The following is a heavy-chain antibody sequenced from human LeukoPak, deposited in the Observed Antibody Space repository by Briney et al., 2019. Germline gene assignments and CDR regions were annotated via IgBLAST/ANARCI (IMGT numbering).Heavy chain of an antibody. V-gene: IGHV4-59*01. CDR3: ARGEATLGHFNYYHYGMDV. J-gene: IGHJ6*02. Sequence: SETLSLTCTVIGGSISNYYCTWLRQPPGKGLEWIGYIYYSGSSNYNPSLKSRVTISVDTSKNQFSLKLSSVTAADTAVYYCARGEATLGHFNYYHYGMDVWGQGTTVTVSS. CDR1: GGSISNYY. CDR2: IYYSGSS. D-gene: IGHD3-3*02.